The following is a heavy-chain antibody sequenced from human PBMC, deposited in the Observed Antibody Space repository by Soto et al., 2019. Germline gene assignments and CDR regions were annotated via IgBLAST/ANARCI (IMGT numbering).Heavy chain of an antibody. CDR3: AKVFRQGQLAYYYFDY. V-gene: IGHV3-23*01. CDR1: GFTFSSYA. D-gene: IGHD1-1*01. J-gene: IGHJ4*02. Sequence: GGSLRLSCAASGFTFSSYAMSWVRQAPGEGLEWVSTISGGSDSTYYADSVKGRFTISRDNSKNTLYLQMNSLRAEDTAVYYCAKVFRQGQLAYYYFDYWGQGTLVTVSS. CDR2: ISGGSDST.